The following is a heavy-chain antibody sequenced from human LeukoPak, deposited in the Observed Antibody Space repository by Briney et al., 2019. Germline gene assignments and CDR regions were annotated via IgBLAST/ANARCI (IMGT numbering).Heavy chain of an antibody. CDR1: GFTVSSNY. Sequence: GGSLRLSCAVSGFTVSSNYMSWVRQAPGKGLEWVSIIYSGGYTFYADSVKGRFTISRDNSKSTLYLQMNSLRAEDTAVYYCARTAAGTFFDYWGQGTLVTVSS. CDR2: IYSGGYT. CDR3: ARTAAGTFFDY. D-gene: IGHD6-13*01. J-gene: IGHJ4*02. V-gene: IGHV3-53*01.